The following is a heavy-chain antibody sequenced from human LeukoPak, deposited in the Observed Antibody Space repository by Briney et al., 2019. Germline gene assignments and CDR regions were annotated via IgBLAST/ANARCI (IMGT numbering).Heavy chain of an antibody. CDR3: ARAYDFWSGFSDYFDY. Sequence: GSSLRLSCAASGFTFSSYAMHWVRQAPGKGLAWVAVISYDGSNKYYADSVKGRFTISRDNSKNTLYLQMNSLRAEDTAVYYCARAYDFWSGFSDYFDYWGQGTLVTVSS. CDR1: GFTFSSYA. J-gene: IGHJ4*02. CDR2: ISYDGSNK. V-gene: IGHV3-30-3*01. D-gene: IGHD3-3*01.